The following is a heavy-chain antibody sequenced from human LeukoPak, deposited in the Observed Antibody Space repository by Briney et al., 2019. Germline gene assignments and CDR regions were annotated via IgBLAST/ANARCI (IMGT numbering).Heavy chain of an antibody. CDR3: ARAGPPPPVLRSLEWFEGSWFDP. V-gene: IGHV4-39*07. Sequence: SETLSLTCTVSGGSISSSSYYWGWIRQPPGKGLEWIGSIYYSGSTYYNPSLKSRVTISVDTSKNQFSLKLSSVTAADTAVYYCARAGPPPPVLRSLEWFEGSWFDPWGQGTLVTVSS. CDR1: GGSISSSSYY. CDR2: IYYSGST. J-gene: IGHJ5*02. D-gene: IGHD3-3*01.